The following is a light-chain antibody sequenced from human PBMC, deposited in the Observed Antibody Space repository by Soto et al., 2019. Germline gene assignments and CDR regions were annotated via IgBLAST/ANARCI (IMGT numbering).Light chain of an antibody. CDR1: SSDIGSNS. V-gene: IGLV1-44*01. Sequence: QSVLTQPPSASGTSGQRVTISCSGSSSDIGSNSVTWYQQLPRTAPKLLIYSNNQRSSGVPDRFSGSKSGTSASLAISGLQSEDGADYYCATWDDSLNGWVFGGGTKLTVL. CDR2: SNN. J-gene: IGLJ3*02. CDR3: ATWDDSLNGWV.